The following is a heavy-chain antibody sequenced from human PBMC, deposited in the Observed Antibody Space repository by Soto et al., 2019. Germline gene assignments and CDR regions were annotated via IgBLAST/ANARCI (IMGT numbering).Heavy chain of an antibody. Sequence: GGSLRLSCAASGFTFSSYDMNWVRQAPGKGLVWVSGISASGGSTHYADSVKGRFTISRDNSKNTLYLQMNNLRAEDTALYYCTKEPTATVNSDYWGQGTRVTVSS. V-gene: IGHV3-23*01. CDR2: ISASGGST. J-gene: IGHJ4*02. D-gene: IGHD4-17*01. CDR1: GFTFSSYD. CDR3: TKEPTATVNSDY.